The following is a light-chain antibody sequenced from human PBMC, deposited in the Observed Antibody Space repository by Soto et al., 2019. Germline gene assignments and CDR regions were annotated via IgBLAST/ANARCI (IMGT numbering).Light chain of an antibody. CDR2: AAS. CDR1: QSISYY. CDR3: QQTYSSPLSS. J-gene: IGKJ2*01. Sequence: DIQMTQSPSSLSASLGDRVTITCRASQSISYYLNWYQQKPGKAPNLLIYAASTLQSGVPTRFSGSRSGTDFTLTINSLQPEDFAPYFCQQTYSSPLSSFGQETKLEIK. V-gene: IGKV1-39*01.